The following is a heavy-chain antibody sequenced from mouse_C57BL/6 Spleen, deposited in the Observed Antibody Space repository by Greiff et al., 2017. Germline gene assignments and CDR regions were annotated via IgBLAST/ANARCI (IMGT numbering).Heavy chain of an antibody. CDR2: ISYDGSN. CDR3: AKIYDGYLFDY. Sequence: VQLKESGPGLVKPSQSLSLTCSVTGYSITSGYYWNWIRQFPGNKLEWMGYISYDGSNNYNPSLKNRISITRDTSKNQFFLKLNSVTTEDTATYYCAKIYDGYLFDYWGQGTTLTVSS. D-gene: IGHD2-3*01. J-gene: IGHJ2*01. V-gene: IGHV3-6*01. CDR1: GYSITSGYY.